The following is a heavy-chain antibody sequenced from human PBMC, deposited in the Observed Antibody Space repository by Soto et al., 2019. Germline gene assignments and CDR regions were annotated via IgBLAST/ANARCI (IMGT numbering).Heavy chain of an antibody. CDR2: ISYDGSNK. D-gene: IGHD3-10*01. CDR3: ARDARYYGFGDVLEY. J-gene: IGHJ4*02. V-gene: IGHV3-30-3*01. CDR1: GFTFSSYA. Sequence: QVQLVESGGGVVQPGRSLRLSCAASGFTFSSYAMHWVRQAPGKGLEWVAVISYDGSNKYYADSVKGRFTISRDNSKNTLYLQMNSLRAEDTAVYYCARDARYYGFGDVLEYWGQGTLVTVSS.